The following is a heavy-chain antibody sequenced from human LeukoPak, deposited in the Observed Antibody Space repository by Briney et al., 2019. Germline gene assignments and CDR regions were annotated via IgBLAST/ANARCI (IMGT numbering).Heavy chain of an antibody. D-gene: IGHD3-10*01. Sequence: SQTLSLTCAVSGGSISSGGYSWSWIRQPPGKGLEWIGYIYHSGSTYYNPSLKSRVTISVDRSKNQFSLKLSSVTAADTAVYYCARVVITMVRGVIIKSFDPWGQGTLVTVSS. J-gene: IGHJ5*02. CDR2: IYHSGST. CDR1: GGSISSGGYS. CDR3: ARVVITMVRGVIIKSFDP. V-gene: IGHV4-30-2*01.